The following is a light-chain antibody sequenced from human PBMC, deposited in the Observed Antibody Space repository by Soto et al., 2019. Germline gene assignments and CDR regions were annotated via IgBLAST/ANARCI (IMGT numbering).Light chain of an antibody. CDR1: QTINTY. J-gene: IGKJ4*01. CDR2: AAS. CDR3: QQSYSAPLT. V-gene: IGKV1-39*01. Sequence: DIQMTQSPSSLSASVGDRVTITCRASQTINTYVNWYQQKPGIAPKLLIYAASSLQGGVPSRFSGSGSGTDFALTISSLQPEDFATDYCQQSYSAPLTFGGGTKVEIK.